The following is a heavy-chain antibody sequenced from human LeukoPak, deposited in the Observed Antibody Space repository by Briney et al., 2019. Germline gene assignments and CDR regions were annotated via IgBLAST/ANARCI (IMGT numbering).Heavy chain of an antibody. CDR1: GGSISSYY. CDR2: IYYSGST. J-gene: IGHJ4*02. D-gene: IGHD3-22*01. V-gene: IGHV4-59*08. Sequence: PSETLSLTCTVSGGSISSYYWSWIRQPPGKGLEWTGYIYYSGSTNSNPSLKSRVTVSVDTSKNQFSLRLSSVTATDTAVYYCARHEPYYYDSSDYWGYYFDYWGQGTLVTVSS. CDR3: ARHEPYYYDSSDYWGYYFDY.